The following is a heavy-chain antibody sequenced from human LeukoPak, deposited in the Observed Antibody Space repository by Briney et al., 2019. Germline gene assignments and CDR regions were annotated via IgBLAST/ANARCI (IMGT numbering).Heavy chain of an antibody. D-gene: IGHD5-18*01. CDR1: GFTISSHY. CDR3: ARDTGWYFDL. Sequence: GGSLRLSCVASGFTISSHYIIWVRQAPGKGLEWVSVIYSGGTTYYADSVKGRFTISRDNSKNTVYLQINSLRAEDTAVYYCARDTGWYFDLWGRGTLVTVSS. J-gene: IGHJ2*01. CDR2: IYSGGTT. V-gene: IGHV3-53*01.